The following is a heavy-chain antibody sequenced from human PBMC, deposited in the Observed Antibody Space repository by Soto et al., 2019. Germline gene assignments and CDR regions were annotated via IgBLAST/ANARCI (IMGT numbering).Heavy chain of an antibody. J-gene: IGHJ4*02. CDR1: GFTFSSYG. CDR2: IWYDGSNK. Sequence: GGSLRLSCAASGFTFSSYGMHWVRQAPGKGLEWVAVIWYDGSNKYYADSVKGRFTISRDNSKNTLYLQMNSLRAEDTAVYYCAREVRYCSSTSCSYYFDYWGQGTLVTVSS. CDR3: AREVRYCSSTSCSYYFDY. V-gene: IGHV3-33*01. D-gene: IGHD2-2*01.